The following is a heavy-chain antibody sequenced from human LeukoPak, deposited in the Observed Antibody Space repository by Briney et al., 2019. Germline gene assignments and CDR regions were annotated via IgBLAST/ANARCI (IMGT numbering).Heavy chain of an antibody. Sequence: GGSLRLSCAASGFTFSSYAMSWVRQAPGKGLEWVSAISGSGGSTYYADSVKGRFTISRDNSKNTLYSQMNSLRAEDTAVYYCAKTMVRGVISSSFDYWGQGTLVTVSS. CDR2: ISGSGGST. D-gene: IGHD3-10*01. CDR1: GFTFSSYA. J-gene: IGHJ4*02. V-gene: IGHV3-23*01. CDR3: AKTMVRGVISSSFDY.